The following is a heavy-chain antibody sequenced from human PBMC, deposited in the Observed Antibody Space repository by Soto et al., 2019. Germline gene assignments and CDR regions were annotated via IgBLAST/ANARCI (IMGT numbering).Heavy chain of an antibody. J-gene: IGHJ2*01. CDR2: ISYSGSRT. CDR3: AKDGPLTRIDPQGYFDL. V-gene: IGHV3-23*01. Sequence: EVNLLESGGGLVQPGGSLRLSCAASGFAFSNYALTWVRQAPGKGLEWVSAISYSGSRTYYADSVEGRFTISRDNSRNTVYLQMDSLRAEDTAIYYCAKDGPLTRIDPQGYFDLWGRGTLVTVSP. CDR1: GFAFSNYA. D-gene: IGHD1-1*01.